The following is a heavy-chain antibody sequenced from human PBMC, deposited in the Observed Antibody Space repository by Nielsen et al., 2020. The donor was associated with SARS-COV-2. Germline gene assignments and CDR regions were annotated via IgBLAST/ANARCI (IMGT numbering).Heavy chain of an antibody. CDR3: AREVMGHFDY. CDR2: IKQDGSEK. V-gene: IGHV3-7*03. CDR1: GFTFSSNW. Sequence: GGSLRLSCAASGFTFSSNWMSWVRQAPGKGLEWVANIKQDGSEKYYVDSVKGRFTISRDNAKNSLYLQMNSLRAEDTAVYYCAREVMGHFDYWGQGTLVTVSS. J-gene: IGHJ4*02.